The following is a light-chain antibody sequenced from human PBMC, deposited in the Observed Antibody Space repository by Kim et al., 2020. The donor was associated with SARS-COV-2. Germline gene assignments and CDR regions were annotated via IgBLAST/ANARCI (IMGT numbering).Light chain of an antibody. Sequence: SPGHIATLACRARQSVTNKLAWYQHRHGQPPKLLIYDASTRASGVPARFTGRGSGTEFTLTISSLQSEDFAVYFCQQYYLWPPLTFAGGTRVEIK. CDR3: QQYYLWPPLT. CDR2: DAS. V-gene: IGKV3-15*01. J-gene: IGKJ4*01. CDR1: QSVTNK.